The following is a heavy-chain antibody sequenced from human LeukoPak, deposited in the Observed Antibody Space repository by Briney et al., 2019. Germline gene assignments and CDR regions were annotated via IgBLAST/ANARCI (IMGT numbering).Heavy chain of an antibody. Sequence: SETLSLTCTVSGGSISSYYWSWIRQPGGKGLEWIGRIYTSGSTNYNPSLKSRVTMSVDTSKNQFPLKLSSVTAADTAVYYCARSNYYGSGSYDYWGQGTLVTVSS. V-gene: IGHV4-4*07. CDR3: ARSNYYGSGSYDY. J-gene: IGHJ4*02. CDR1: GGSISSYY. D-gene: IGHD3-10*01. CDR2: IYTSGST.